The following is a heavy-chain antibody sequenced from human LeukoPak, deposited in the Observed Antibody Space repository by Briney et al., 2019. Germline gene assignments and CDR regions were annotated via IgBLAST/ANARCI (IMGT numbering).Heavy chain of an antibody. D-gene: IGHD2-2*01. CDR2: ISAYNGNT. CDR3: ARTQLPAVFDY. J-gene: IGHJ4*02. Sequence: EASVTVSFKTSGYTFTSYGISWVRQAPGQGLEWMGWISAYNGNTNYAQKLQGRVTMTTDTSTSTAYMELRSLRSDDTAVYYCARTQLPAVFDYWGQGTRVTVSA. CDR1: GYTFTSYG. V-gene: IGHV1-18*01.